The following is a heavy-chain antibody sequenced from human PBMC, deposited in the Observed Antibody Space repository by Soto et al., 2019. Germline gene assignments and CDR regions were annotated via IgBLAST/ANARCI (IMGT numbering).Heavy chain of an antibody. CDR3: ARSGEPLDGLRFLEWFPCYMDV. CDR2: ISAYNGNT. J-gene: IGHJ6*03. CDR1: GYTFTSYG. V-gene: IGHV1-18*01. D-gene: IGHD3-3*01. Sequence: ASVKVSCKASGYTFTSYGISWVRQAPGQGLEWMGWISAYNGNTNYAQKLQGRVTMTTDTSTSTAYMELRSLRSDDTAVYYCARSGEPLDGLRFLEWFPCYMDVWGKGTTVTVSS.